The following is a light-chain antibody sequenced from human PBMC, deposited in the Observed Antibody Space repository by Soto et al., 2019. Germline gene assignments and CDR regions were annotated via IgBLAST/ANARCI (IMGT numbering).Light chain of an antibody. CDR1: QSVSSY. J-gene: IGKJ1*01. V-gene: IGKV3-11*01. CDR2: DAS. Sequence: EIVLTQSPATLSLSPGERATLSCGASQSVSSYLAWYQQKPGQAPRLLIYDASNRATGIPARFSGSGSGTDFTLTISSLEPEDFAVYYCQKRSNWPPTFGQGTKVDIK. CDR3: QKRSNWPPT.